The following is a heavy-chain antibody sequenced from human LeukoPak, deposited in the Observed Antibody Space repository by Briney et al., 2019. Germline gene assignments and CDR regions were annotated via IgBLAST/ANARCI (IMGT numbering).Heavy chain of an antibody. J-gene: IGHJ3*02. V-gene: IGHV1-8*01. CDR3: ARCYPSSTSCLSGIGAFDI. Sequence: ASVKVSCKVSGYTLADLSIHWVRQATGQGLEWMGWMNPNSGNTGYAQKFQGRVTITRNTSISTAYMELSSLRSEDTAVYYCARCYPSSTSCLSGIGAFDIWGQGTMVTVSS. D-gene: IGHD2-2*01. CDR1: GYTLADLS. CDR2: MNPNSGNT.